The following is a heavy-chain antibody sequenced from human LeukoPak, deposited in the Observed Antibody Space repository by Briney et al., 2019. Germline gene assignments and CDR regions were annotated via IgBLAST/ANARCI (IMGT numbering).Heavy chain of an antibody. CDR2: INSDGNIT. CDR1: GFTFSNYW. V-gene: IGHV3-74*01. Sequence: PGGSLRLSCAASGFTFSNYWMHWVRQAPGRGPVWVSRINSDGNITTYADSVKGRFTISRDNAKNALHLQLNTLRAEDMAVYYCARELSGSSSRHFDYWGQGNLVTVSS. D-gene: IGHD6-13*01. CDR3: ARELSGSSSRHFDY. J-gene: IGHJ4*02.